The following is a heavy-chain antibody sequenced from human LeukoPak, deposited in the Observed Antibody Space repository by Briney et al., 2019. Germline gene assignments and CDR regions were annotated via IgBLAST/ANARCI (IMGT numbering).Heavy chain of an antibody. J-gene: IGHJ4*02. Sequence: GSLRLSCAASGFTFYEYAMHWVRQAPRKGLVLVSRISTDGYTTDYADFVQGRFTASRDNTKNTWSLEMNSLRAEDTAVYYCVVGGSPGYWGQGTLVTVSS. CDR1: GFTFYEYA. V-gene: IGHV3-74*01. CDR2: ISTDGYTT. CDR3: VVGGSPGY. D-gene: IGHD2-15*01.